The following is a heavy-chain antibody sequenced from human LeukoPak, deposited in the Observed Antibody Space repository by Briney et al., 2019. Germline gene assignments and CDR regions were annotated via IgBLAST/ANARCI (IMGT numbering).Heavy chain of an antibody. Sequence: ASVKVSCKASGYTFTGYYMHWVRQAPGQGLEWMGWINPNSGGTNYAQKFQGWVTMTRDTSISTAYMELSRLRSDDTAVYYCAREGPPPGPTGGYYYYYGMDVWGQGTTVTVSS. CDR1: GYTFTGYY. J-gene: IGHJ6*02. CDR2: INPNSGGT. V-gene: IGHV1-2*04. CDR3: AREGPPPGPTGGYYYYYGMDV. D-gene: IGHD3-10*01.